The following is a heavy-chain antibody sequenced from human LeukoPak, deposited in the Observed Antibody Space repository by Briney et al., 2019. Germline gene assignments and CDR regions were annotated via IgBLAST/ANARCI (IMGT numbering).Heavy chain of an antibody. CDR2: IYYSGST. CDR3: ARVVQWLPHRWFDP. J-gene: IGHJ5*02. V-gene: IGHV4-59*01. Sequence: SETLSLTCTVSGGSISSYYWSWIRQPPGKGLEWIGYIYYSGSTNYNPSLKSRVAISVDTSKNQFSLKLSSVTAADTAVYYCARVVQWLPHRWFDPWGQGTLVTVSS. D-gene: IGHD6-19*01. CDR1: GGSISSYY.